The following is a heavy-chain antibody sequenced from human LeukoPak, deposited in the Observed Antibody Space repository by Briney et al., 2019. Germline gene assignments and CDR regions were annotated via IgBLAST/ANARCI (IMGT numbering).Heavy chain of an antibody. V-gene: IGHV4-38-2*02. J-gene: IGHJ4*02. CDR2: IYHSGSI. CDR1: GYSISSGYY. Sequence: SETLSLTCAVSGYSISSGYYLGWIRQPPGKGLEWIGSIYHSGSIYYNPSLKSRVTISVDTSKNQFSLKLSSVTGADTAVYYCAREHSSSWRPFDYWGQGTLVTVSS. D-gene: IGHD6-13*01. CDR3: AREHSSSWRPFDY.